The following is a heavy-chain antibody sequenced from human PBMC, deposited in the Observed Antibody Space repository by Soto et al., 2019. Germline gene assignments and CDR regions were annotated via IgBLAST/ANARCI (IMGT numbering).Heavy chain of an antibody. D-gene: IGHD4-17*01. Sequence: SETLSLTCTVSGGSISSSSYYWGWIRQPPGKGLEWIGSIYYSGSTYYNPSLKSRVTISVDTSKNQFSLKLSPVTAADTAVYYCARRITVTTYGFDYWGQGTLVTVSS. CDR3: ARRITVTTYGFDY. CDR2: IYYSGST. V-gene: IGHV4-39*01. CDR1: GGSISSSSYY. J-gene: IGHJ4*02.